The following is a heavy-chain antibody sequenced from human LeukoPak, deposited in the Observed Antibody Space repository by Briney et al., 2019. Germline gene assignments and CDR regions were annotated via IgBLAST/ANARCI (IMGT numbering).Heavy chain of an antibody. CDR1: GGSISSGDYY. CDR2: IYYSGST. CDR3: ARDFYYDSSGYYDALDI. J-gene: IGHJ3*02. D-gene: IGHD3-22*01. Sequence: PSETLSLTCTVSGGSISSGDYYWSWIRQPPGKGLEWIGYIYYSGSTYYNPSLKSRVTISVDTSKNQFSLKLSSVTAADTAVYYCARDFYYDSSGYYDALDIWGQGTMVTVSS. V-gene: IGHV4-30-4*01.